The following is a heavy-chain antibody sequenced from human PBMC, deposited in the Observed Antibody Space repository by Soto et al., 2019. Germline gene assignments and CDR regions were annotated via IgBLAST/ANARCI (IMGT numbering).Heavy chain of an antibody. CDR1: AFCFSSFE. D-gene: IGHD6-6*01. CDR3: AREKWVGAHSPGYDY. J-gene: IGHJ4*02. CDR2: ISGTGVTI. V-gene: IGHV3-48*03. Sequence: CMRLPGAPSAFCFSSFEMNWVRQAPGKGLEWVSYISGTGVTIYYADSVEGRFTITRDNAKNSLYLQMNSLRVEDTAIYYCAREKWVGAHSPGYDYWGPGTLVKVSS.